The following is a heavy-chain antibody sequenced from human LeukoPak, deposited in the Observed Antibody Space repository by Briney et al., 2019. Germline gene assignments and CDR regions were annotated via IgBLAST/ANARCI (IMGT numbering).Heavy chain of an antibody. CDR3: AREVYAIDY. Sequence: PSETLSLTCTVSGGSISSSSYYWGWIRQPPGKGLEWIGSIYYSGSTYYNPSLKSRVTISVDTSKNQFSLKLSSVTAADTAVYYCAREVYAIDYWGQGTLVTVSS. D-gene: IGHD2-8*01. J-gene: IGHJ4*02. CDR2: IYYSGST. V-gene: IGHV4-39*07. CDR1: GGSISSSSYY.